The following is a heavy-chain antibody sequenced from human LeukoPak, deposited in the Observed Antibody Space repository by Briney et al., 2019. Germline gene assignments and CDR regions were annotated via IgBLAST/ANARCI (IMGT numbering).Heavy chain of an antibody. Sequence: GGSLRLSCAASGFTFSGYWMSWVRQAPGKGLEWVANIKQDGSEKYYVDSVKGRFTISRDNAKNSLYLQMNSLRAEDTAVYYCARITNGYSYGSYYYYYYYMDVWGKGTTVTVSS. V-gene: IGHV3-7*01. CDR1: GFTFSGYW. CDR2: IKQDGSEK. D-gene: IGHD5-18*01. CDR3: ARITNGYSYGSYYYYYYYMDV. J-gene: IGHJ6*03.